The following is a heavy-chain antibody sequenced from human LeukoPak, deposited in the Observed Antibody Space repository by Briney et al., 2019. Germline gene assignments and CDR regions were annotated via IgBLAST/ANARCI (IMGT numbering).Heavy chain of an antibody. CDR2: IKEDGSEK. J-gene: IGHJ4*02. D-gene: IGHD6-19*01. CDR3: ARVRGIAVAGTASIYFDY. Sequence: PGGSLRLPCAASEFPFSSYWMSWVPQAPGKGLEWVANIKEDGSEKYYVDSVKGRFTISRDNAKNSLYLQMNSLRAEDTAVYYCARVRGIAVAGTASIYFDYWGQGTLVTVSS. V-gene: IGHV3-7*01. CDR1: EFPFSSYW.